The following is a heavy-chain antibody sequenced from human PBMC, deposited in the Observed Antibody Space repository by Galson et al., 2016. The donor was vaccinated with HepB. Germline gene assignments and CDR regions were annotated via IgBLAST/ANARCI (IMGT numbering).Heavy chain of an antibody. D-gene: IGHD3-10*01. CDR3: TRDRGNSAFLRGDY. CDR2: ISSAAYSGTP. Sequence: SLRLSCAASGFTFSSYAMTWVRQAPGKGLEWVAVISSAAYSGTPDYAASVKGRFIISRDDSKGVAYLQMDSLKTEDTAVYYCTRDRGNSAFLRGDYWGQGTLVTVSS. J-gene: IGHJ4*02. V-gene: IGHV3-49*04. CDR1: GFTFSSYA.